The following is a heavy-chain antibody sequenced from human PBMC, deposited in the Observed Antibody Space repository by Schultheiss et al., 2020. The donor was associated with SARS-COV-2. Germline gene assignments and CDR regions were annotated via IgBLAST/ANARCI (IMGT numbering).Heavy chain of an antibody. CDR2: INPSGGST. D-gene: IGHD5-12*01. CDR1: GYSFTGYY. CDR3: AREGSHSGYDSYYYYGMDV. V-gene: IGHV1-46*01. Sequence: ASVKVSCKASGYSFTGYYIHWVRQAPGQGLEWMGIINPSGGSTSFAQKFQGRVTMTTDTSTSTAYMELRSLRSDDTAVYYCAREGSHSGYDSYYYYGMDVWGQGTTVTVSS. J-gene: IGHJ6*02.